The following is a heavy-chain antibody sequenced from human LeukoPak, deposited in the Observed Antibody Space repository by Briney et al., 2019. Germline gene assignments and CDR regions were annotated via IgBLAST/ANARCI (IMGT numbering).Heavy chain of an antibody. V-gene: IGHV3-30*18. D-gene: IGHD2-21*02. CDR3: AKEVVTAPGSEYYFDY. J-gene: IGHJ4*02. CDR2: ISYDGSNK. Sequence: GRSLRLSCAASGFTFSSYGMHWVRQAPGKGLEWVAVISYDGSNKYYADSVKGRFTISRDNSKNTLYLQMNSLRAEDTAVYYCAKEVVTAPGSEYYFDYWGQGTLVTVSS. CDR1: GFTFSSYG.